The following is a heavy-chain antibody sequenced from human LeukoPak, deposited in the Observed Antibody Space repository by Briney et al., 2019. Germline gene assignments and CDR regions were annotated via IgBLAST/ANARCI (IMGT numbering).Heavy chain of an antibody. CDR3: ARARDPWAPNWFDP. V-gene: IGHV1-18*04. J-gene: IGHJ5*02. D-gene: IGHD7-27*01. CDR1: GYTFTSYG. Sequence: ASVKVSCKASGYTFTSYGISWVRQAPGQGLEWMGWISAYNGNTNYAQKLQGRVTMTTDASTSTAYMKLRSLRSDDTAVYYCARARDPWAPNWFDPWGQGTLVTVSS. CDR2: ISAYNGNT.